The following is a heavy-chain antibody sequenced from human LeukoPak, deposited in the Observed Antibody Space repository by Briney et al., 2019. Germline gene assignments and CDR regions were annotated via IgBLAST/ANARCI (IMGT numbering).Heavy chain of an antibody. D-gene: IGHD3-9*01. V-gene: IGHV3-7*03. J-gene: IGHJ5*02. CDR1: GLTFSSYW. CDR3: AKAHQYYDILTGPLCP. CDR2: IKQDGGEK. Sequence: GGSLRLSCVASGLTFSSYWMSWVRQASGKGLEWVANIKQDGGEKYYVDSVKGRFTISRDNAKSSLYLQMNSLRAEDTALYYCAKAHQYYDILTGPLCPWGQGTLVTVSS.